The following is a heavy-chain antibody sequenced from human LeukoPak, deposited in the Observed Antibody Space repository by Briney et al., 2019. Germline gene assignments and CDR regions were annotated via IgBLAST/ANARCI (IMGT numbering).Heavy chain of an antibody. CDR1: GYTFTSYG. J-gene: IGHJ4*02. V-gene: IGHV1-46*01. CDR2: INPSGGST. D-gene: IGHD6-13*01. Sequence: ASVKVPCKASGYTFTSYGISWVRQAPGQGLEWMGIINPSGGSTSYAQKFQGRVTMTRDTSTSTVYMELSSLRSEDTAVYYCARDLGTHYGAAANWGQGTLVTVSS. CDR3: ARDLGTHYGAAAN.